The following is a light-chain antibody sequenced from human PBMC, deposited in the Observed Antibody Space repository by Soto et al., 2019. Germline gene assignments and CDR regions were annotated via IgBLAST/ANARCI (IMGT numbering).Light chain of an antibody. J-gene: IGLJ3*02. CDR3: GSWDRSLRGWV. V-gene: IGLV1-51*01. CDR1: SSNIGNNH. CDR2: DNN. Sequence: QSVLTQPPSVSAAPGQKVTVSCSGSSSNIGNNHVSWYQHLPGTAPKVLIYDNNKRPSGIPDCFSGSKSATSATLDITGLQTGDEADYYCGSWDRSLRGWVFGGGTKVTVL.